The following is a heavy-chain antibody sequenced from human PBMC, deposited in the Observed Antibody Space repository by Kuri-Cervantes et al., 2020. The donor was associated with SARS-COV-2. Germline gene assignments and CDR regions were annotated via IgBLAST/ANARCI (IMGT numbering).Heavy chain of an antibody. CDR1: GDSISSSRYY. V-gene: IGHV4-39*07. Sequence: GSLRLSCTVSGDSISSSRYYWGWIRQPPGKGLEWIGSMYYSGSTYYNPSLKSRVTISVDTSKNQFSLKLSSVTAADTAVYYCARDRYSSSLFYYYYMDVWGKGTTVTVSS. CDR2: MYYSGST. J-gene: IGHJ6*03. D-gene: IGHD6-6*01. CDR3: ARDRYSSSLFYYYYMDV.